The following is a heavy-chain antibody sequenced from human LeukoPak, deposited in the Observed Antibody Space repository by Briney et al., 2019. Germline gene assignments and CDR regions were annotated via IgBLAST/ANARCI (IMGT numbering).Heavy chain of an antibody. Sequence: GGSLRLSCEASGFSFSTYSMSWVRQAPGKGLEWVSAISGSGGSTYYADSVKGRFTISRDNSKNTLYLQMNSLRAEDTAVYYCAKDSCSGGSCYSGSFDYWGQGTLVTVSS. V-gene: IGHV3-23*01. J-gene: IGHJ4*02. CDR3: AKDSCSGGSCYSGSFDY. D-gene: IGHD2-15*01. CDR2: ISGSGGST. CDR1: GFSFSTYS.